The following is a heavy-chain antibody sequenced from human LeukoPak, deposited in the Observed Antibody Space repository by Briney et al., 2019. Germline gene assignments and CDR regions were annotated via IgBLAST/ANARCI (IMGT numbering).Heavy chain of an antibody. CDR1: GFAFSSYQ. CDR2: INHDGSDT. J-gene: IGHJ4*02. V-gene: IGHV3-7*05. Sequence: RGSLKLSCKASGFAFSSYQVHWVRQAPGQGLEWVGIINHDGSDTCFAGSVQGRVTITRDNARNSVYLQMNNLRAEDTALYYCARGPGWLTDYWGQGTLVTVSS. CDR3: ARGPGWLTDY. D-gene: IGHD3-22*01.